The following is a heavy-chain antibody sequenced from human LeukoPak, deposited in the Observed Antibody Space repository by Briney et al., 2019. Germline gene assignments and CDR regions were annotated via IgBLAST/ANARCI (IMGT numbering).Heavy chain of an antibody. V-gene: IGHV3-48*03. CDR3: ARDSPPYCGGDCYSDY. CDR2: ISSTGGTI. CDR1: GFTFSGYA. Sequence: GGSLRLSCAASGFTFSGYAMNWVRQAPGKGLEWLSHISSTGGTIYYADSVKGRLTVSRDNAKNSLYLQMNSLRAEDTAVYYCARDSPPYCGGDCYSDYWGQGTLVTVSS. D-gene: IGHD2-21*02. J-gene: IGHJ4*02.